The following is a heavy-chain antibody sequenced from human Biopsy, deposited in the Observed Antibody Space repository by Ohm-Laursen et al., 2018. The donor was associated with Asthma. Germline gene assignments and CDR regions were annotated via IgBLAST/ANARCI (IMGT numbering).Heavy chain of an antibody. CDR1: GGTFNTYV. J-gene: IGHJ4*02. CDR3: ARKAGSCISRTCYSLDF. V-gene: IGHV1-69*13. Sequence: SVKVSCKSLGGTFNTYVIGWVRRAPGQGLEWMGGINSVFGTTTYPQKFQDRVTITADDSTSTVYMELSSLRSEDTAVYYCARKAGSCISRTCYSLDFWGQGTLVTFSS. CDR2: INSVFGTT. D-gene: IGHD2-2*01.